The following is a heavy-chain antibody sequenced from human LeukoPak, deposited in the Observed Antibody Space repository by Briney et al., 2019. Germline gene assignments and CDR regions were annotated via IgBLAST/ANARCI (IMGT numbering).Heavy chain of an antibody. Sequence: GGSLRLSCAASGFTFSSYAMSWVRQAPGKGLEWVSAISGSGGSTYYADSVKGRFTISRDNSKNTLYLQMNSLRAEDTAVYYCAKDLSGAYSYGYYFDYWGQGTLVTVSS. CDR1: GFTFSSYA. D-gene: IGHD5-18*01. CDR3: AKDLSGAYSYGYYFDY. CDR2: ISGSGGST. V-gene: IGHV3-23*01. J-gene: IGHJ4*02.